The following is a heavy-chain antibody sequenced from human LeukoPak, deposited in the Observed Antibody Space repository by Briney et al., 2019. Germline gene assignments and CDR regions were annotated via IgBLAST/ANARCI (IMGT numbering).Heavy chain of an antibody. CDR3: ARAYCSSNSCYLRAFDI. J-gene: IGHJ3*02. Sequence: PSETLSLTCAVYGGSFSGYYWSWIRQPPGKGLEWIGEINHSGSTNYNPSLKSRVTISVDTSKNQFSLKLSSVTAADTAVYYCARAYCSSNSCYLRAFDIWGQGTMVTVSS. V-gene: IGHV4-34*01. CDR2: INHSGST. CDR1: GGSFSGYY. D-gene: IGHD2-2*01.